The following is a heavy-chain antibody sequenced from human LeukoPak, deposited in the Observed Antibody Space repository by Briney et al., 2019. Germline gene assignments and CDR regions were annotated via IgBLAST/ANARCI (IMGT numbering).Heavy chain of an antibody. J-gene: IGHJ4*02. Sequence: GGSLRLSCAASGFTFSSYAMHWVRQAPGKGLEWVAVISYDGSNKYYADSVKGRFTISRDNSKNTLYLQMNSLRAEDTAVYYCARSGNYWGQGTLVTVSS. CDR1: GFTFSSYA. CDR3: ARSGNY. V-gene: IGHV3-30-3*01. CDR2: ISYDGSNK. D-gene: IGHD1-26*01.